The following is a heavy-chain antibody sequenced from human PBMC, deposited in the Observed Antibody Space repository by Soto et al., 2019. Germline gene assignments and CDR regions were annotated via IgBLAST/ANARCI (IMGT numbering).Heavy chain of an antibody. Sequence: GGSLRLSCSASGFTFSSYAMHWVRQAPGKGLEYVSAISSNGGSTYYADSVKGRFTISRDNSKNTLYLQMSSLRAEDTAVYYCVKGGYSYGGEKTDRHVFGRYGMDVWGQGTTVTVSS. CDR3: VKGGYSYGGEKTDRHVFGRYGMDV. CDR2: ISSNGGST. J-gene: IGHJ6*02. V-gene: IGHV3-64D*08. D-gene: IGHD5-18*01. CDR1: GFTFSSYA.